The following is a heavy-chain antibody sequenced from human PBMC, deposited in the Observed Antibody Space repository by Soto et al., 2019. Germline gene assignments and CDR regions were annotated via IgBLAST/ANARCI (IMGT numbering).Heavy chain of an antibody. Sequence: QITLNESGPTVVRPTETLTLTCRFSGFSLTTSGVGVGWIRQSPGKAPGWLALIYWDDDKRYSACLKSRFTISQDTSKNQVVLTVSDLDPTDTATYYCAHRVLRTVFGLVTTTAIYFDFWGQGTPVAVSS. CDR3: AHRVLRTVFGLVTTTAIYFDF. D-gene: IGHD3-3*01. CDR2: IYWDDDK. CDR1: GFSLTTSGVG. V-gene: IGHV2-5*02. J-gene: IGHJ4*02.